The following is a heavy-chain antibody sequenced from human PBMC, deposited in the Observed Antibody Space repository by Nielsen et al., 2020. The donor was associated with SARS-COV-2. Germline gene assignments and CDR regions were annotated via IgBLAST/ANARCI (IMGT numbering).Heavy chain of an antibody. CDR2: IYYSGST. J-gene: IGHJ4*02. D-gene: IGHD3-22*01. Sequence: WIRQCPGKGLEWIGSIYYSGSTYYNPSLKSRVTISVDTSKNQFSLKLSSVTAADTAVYYCARHFRSQWLLEFDYWGQGTLVTVSS. V-gene: IGHV4-39*01. CDR3: ARHFRSQWLLEFDY.